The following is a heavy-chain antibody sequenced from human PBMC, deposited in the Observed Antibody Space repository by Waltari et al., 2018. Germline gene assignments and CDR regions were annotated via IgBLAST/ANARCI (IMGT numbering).Heavy chain of an antibody. J-gene: IGHJ3*02. CDR3: ARPSPFETDAFDI. D-gene: IGHD3-9*01. CDR1: GFTFSSYW. Sequence: EVQLVESGGGLVQPGGSLRLSCAASGFTFSSYWMSWVRQAPGKGLEGVANIKQGGREKYYVDSVKGRFTISRDNAKNSLYLQMNSLRAEDTAVYYCARPSPFETDAFDIWGQGTMVTVSS. CDR2: IKQGGREK. V-gene: IGHV3-7*01.